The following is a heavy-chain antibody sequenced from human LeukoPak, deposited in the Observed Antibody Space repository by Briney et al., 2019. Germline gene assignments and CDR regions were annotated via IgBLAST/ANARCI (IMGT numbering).Heavy chain of an antibody. J-gene: IGHJ6*03. CDR3: AKDRIVGATPGRYYYYYYMDV. CDR1: GFTFSSYG. V-gene: IGHV3-30*02. Sequence: GGSLRLSCAASGFTFSSYGMHWVRQAPGKGLEWVAFIRYDGSNKYYADSVKGRFTISRDNSKNTLYLQMNSLRAEDTAVYYCAKDRIVGATPGRYYYYYYMDVWGKGTTVTISS. CDR2: IRYDGSNK. D-gene: IGHD1-26*01.